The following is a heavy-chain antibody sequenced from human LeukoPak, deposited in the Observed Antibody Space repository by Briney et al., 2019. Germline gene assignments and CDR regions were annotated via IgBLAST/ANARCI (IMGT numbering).Heavy chain of an antibody. CDR3: AKGFPVLEWLLSDY. Sequence: GGSLRLSCAASGFTFSSYGMHWVRQAPGKGLEWVAFIRYDGSNKCYADSVKGRFTISRDNSKNTLYLQMNSLRAEDTAVYYCAKGFPVLEWLLSDYWGQGTLVTVSP. CDR1: GFTFSSYG. D-gene: IGHD3-3*01. V-gene: IGHV3-30*02. J-gene: IGHJ4*02. CDR2: IRYDGSNK.